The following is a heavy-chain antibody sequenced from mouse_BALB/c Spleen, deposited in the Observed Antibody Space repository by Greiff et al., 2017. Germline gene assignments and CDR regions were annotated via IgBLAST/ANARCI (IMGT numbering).Heavy chain of an antibody. CDR1: GFTFSSYA. CDR2: ISSGGST. CDR3: ARRGDAMDY. V-gene: IGHV5-6-5*01. J-gene: IGHJ4*01. Sequence: KVVESGGGLVKPGGSLKLSCAASGFTFSSYAMSWVRQTPEKRLEWVASISSGGSTYYPDSVKGRFTISRDNARNILYLQMSSLRSEDTAMYYCARRGDAMDYWGQGTSVTVSS.